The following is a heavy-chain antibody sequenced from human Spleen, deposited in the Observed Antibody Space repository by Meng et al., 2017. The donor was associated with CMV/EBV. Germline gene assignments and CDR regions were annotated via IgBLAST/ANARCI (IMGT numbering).Heavy chain of an antibody. CDR1: GYTFINYY. V-gene: IGHV1-2*02. J-gene: IGHJ5*02. D-gene: IGHD5-18*01. CDR2: VNPISGAT. CDR3: ARGVMDKPMARRGARDFFDP. Sequence: ASVKVSCKASGYTFINYYMHWLRQAPGQGLEWMGWVNPISGATNYAQKFQGRVTMTRDTSISTSYLELSRLRFDDAAVFYCARGVMDKPMARRGARDFFDPWGQGTLVTVSS.